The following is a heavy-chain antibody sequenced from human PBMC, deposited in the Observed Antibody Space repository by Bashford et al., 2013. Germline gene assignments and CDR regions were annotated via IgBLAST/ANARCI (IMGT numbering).Heavy chain of an antibody. Sequence: GESLKISCKGSGYSFTSYWIGWVRQMPGKGLEWMGIIYPGDSDTRYSPSFQGQVTISADKSISTAYLQWSSLKASDTAMYYCARSITMVRGATPNYYYYGMDVWGQGTTVTVSS. D-gene: IGHD3-10*01. J-gene: IGHJ6*02. V-gene: IGHV5-51*01. CDR3: ARSITMVRGATPNYYYYGMDV. CDR1: GYSFTSYW. CDR2: IYPGDSDT.